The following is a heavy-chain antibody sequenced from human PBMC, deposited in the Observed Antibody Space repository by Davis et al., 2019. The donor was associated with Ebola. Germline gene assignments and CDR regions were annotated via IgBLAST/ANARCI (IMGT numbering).Heavy chain of an antibody. J-gene: IGHJ5*02. D-gene: IGHD4-17*01. Sequence: KVSCKGSGYSFTSYWIGWVRQMPGKGLEWMGIIYPGDSDTRYSPSFQGHVTISADKSISTAYLQWSSLKASDTAMYYCARSGITVTRNWFDPWGQGTLVTVSS. V-gene: IGHV5-51*01. CDR2: IYPGDSDT. CDR1: GYSFTSYW. CDR3: ARSGITVTRNWFDP.